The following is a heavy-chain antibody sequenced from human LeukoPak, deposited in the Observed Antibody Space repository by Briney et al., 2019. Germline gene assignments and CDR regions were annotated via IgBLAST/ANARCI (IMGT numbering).Heavy chain of an antibody. J-gene: IGHJ5*02. CDR3: ARELAVAGRGWFDP. CDR2: INHSGST. D-gene: IGHD6-19*01. Sequence: SETLSLTCAVYGGSFSGYYWSWIRQPPGKGLEWIGEINHSGSTNYNPSLKSRVTISVDTSKNQFSLKLSSVTAADTAVYYCARELAVAGRGWFDPWGQGTLVTVSS. V-gene: IGHV4-34*01. CDR1: GGSFSGYY.